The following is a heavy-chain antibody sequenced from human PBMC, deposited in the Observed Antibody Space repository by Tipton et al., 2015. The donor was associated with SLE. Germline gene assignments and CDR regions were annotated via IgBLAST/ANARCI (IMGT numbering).Heavy chain of an antibody. V-gene: IGHV4-34*01. D-gene: IGHD6-19*01. Sequence: TLSLTCVVYGGSFSGYYWSWIRQPPGKGLEWIGEINHSGSTNYNPSLKSRVTISVDTSKNQFSLKLSSVTAADTAVYYCAREGSGDYWGQGTLVTVSS. CDR2: INHSGST. CDR1: GGSFSGYY. CDR3: AREGSGDY. J-gene: IGHJ4*02.